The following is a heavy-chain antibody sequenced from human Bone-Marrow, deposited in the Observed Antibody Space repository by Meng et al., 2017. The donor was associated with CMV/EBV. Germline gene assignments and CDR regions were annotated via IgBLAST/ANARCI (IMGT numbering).Heavy chain of an antibody. J-gene: IGHJ4*02. CDR1: GFPFSSYS. CDR3: ARDGPPYDLYSSGWYGY. CDR2: ISSSSSTI. D-gene: IGHD6-19*01. Sequence: GESPKTSWGASGFPFSSYSINWVRQGPGKGLEWVSYISSSSSTIYYADAVKGRFTISRDNAKNSLYLQKNSLRAEDTAVYYCARDGPPYDLYSSGWYGYWGQGTLVTVSS. V-gene: IGHV3-48*04.